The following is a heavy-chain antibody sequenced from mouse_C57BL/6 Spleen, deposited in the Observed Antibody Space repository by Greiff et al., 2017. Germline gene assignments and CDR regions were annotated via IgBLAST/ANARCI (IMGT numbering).Heavy chain of an antibody. CDR1: GYTFTSYW. CDR3: ARGDGDGSSY. Sequence: QVQLQQPGAELVMPGASVKLSCKASGYTFTSYWMHWVKQRPGQGLEWIGEIDPSDSYTNYNQKFKGKSTLTVDKSSSTAYMQLSSLTSEDSAVYYCARGDGDGSSYWGQGTLVTVSA. V-gene: IGHV1-69*01. J-gene: IGHJ3*01. CDR2: IDPSDSYT. D-gene: IGHD1-1*01.